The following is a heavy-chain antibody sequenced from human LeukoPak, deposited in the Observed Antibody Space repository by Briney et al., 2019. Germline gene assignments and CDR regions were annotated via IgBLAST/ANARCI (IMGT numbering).Heavy chain of an antibody. J-gene: IGHJ1*01. D-gene: IGHD2-15*01. CDR2: INPNSGGT. CDR3: ARDDCSGGTCYQH. CDR1: GYTFTGYY. Sequence: GASVKVSCKASGYTFTGYYMHWVRQAPGQGLEWMGWINPNSGGTNYAQKFQGWVTMTRDTSISTAYMELSRLRSEDTAVYYCARDDCSGGTCYQHWGQGTLVTVSS. V-gene: IGHV1-2*04.